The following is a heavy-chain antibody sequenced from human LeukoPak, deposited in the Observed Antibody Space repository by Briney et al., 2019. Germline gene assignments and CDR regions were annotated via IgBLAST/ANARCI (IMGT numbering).Heavy chain of an antibody. CDR3: ASFRWELLKAFDI. CDR2: ISAYNGNT. V-gene: IGHV1-18*01. D-gene: IGHD1-26*01. Sequence: GASVKVSCKASGYAFTSYGISWVRQAPGQGLEWMGWISAYNGNTNYAQKLQGRVTMTTDTSTSTAYMELRSLRSDDTAVYYCASFRWELLKAFDIWGQGTMVTVSS. J-gene: IGHJ3*02. CDR1: GYAFTSYG.